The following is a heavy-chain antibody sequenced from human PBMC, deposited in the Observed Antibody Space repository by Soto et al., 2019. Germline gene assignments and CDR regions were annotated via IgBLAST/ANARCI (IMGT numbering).Heavy chain of an antibody. Sequence: QVQLQESGPGLVKPSETLSLTCTVSGGSISTNYWSWIRQPPGMGLEWIGYISSSGYTNYNASLKSRITISIDTSKNQFSLKLTSVTAADTAVYYCASLHGARFDPWGQGTLVTVSS. CDR1: GGSISTNY. CDR3: ASLHGARFDP. D-gene: IGHD4-17*01. V-gene: IGHV4-4*08. CDR2: ISSSGYT. J-gene: IGHJ5*02.